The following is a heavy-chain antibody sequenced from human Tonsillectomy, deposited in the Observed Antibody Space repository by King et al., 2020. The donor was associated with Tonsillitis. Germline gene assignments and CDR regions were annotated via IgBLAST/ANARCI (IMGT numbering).Heavy chain of an antibody. D-gene: IGHD2-15*01. Sequence: QLQESGPGLVKPSETLSLTCTVSGGSISSSGYYGGWIRQPPGTGLEWIGSISWSGSTYYNPSLKSRVTMSLDTSKNQFSLKLNYVTDADTAVYYCARLPDNSVGPSAYDIWGQGTMVTVSS. CDR2: ISWSGST. CDR1: GGSISSSGYY. J-gene: IGHJ3*02. CDR3: ARLPDNSVGPSAYDI. V-gene: IGHV4-39*07.